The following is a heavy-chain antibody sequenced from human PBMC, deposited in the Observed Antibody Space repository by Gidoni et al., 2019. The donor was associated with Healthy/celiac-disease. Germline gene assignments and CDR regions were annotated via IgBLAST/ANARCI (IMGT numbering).Heavy chain of an antibody. D-gene: IGHD3-10*01. Sequence: EVQLVESGGGLVKPGGSLRLSCAASGFTFSSYSMNWVRQAPGKGLEWVSSISSSSSYIYYADSVKGRFTISRDNAKNSLYLQMNSLRAEDTAVYYCAREAGRGYGMDVWGQGTTVTVSS. CDR3: AREAGRGYGMDV. J-gene: IGHJ6*02. V-gene: IGHV3-21*01. CDR1: GFTFSSYS. CDR2: ISSSSSYI.